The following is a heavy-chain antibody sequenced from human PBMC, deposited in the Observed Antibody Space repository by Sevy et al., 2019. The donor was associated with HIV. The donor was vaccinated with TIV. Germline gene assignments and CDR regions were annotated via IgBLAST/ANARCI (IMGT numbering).Heavy chain of an antibody. CDR3: ARVHYDVGSGAAFDI. Sequence: SETLSLSCTVSGGSMNYYYWTWIRQPPGKGLEWIGYIYYTGITTYKSSLQSRVTISIDTSKNHFSLKLISVTTADTAVYYCARVHYDVGSGAAFDIWGQGTMVTVS. D-gene: IGHD3-22*01. CDR1: GGSMNYYY. J-gene: IGHJ3*02. CDR2: IYYTGIT. V-gene: IGHV4-59*01.